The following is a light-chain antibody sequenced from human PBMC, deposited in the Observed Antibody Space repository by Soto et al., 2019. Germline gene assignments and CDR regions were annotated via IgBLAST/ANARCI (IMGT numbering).Light chain of an antibody. CDR2: EVS. V-gene: IGLV2-14*01. J-gene: IGLJ1*01. Sequence: QSALTQPASVSGSTGLSITISCTGASSDVGGYNYVSWYQQHPGKAPKLMIYEVSNRPSGVSNRFSGSKSGNTASLTISGLQAEDEADYYCSSYTSSSIDYVFGTGTKLTV. CDR3: SSYTSSSIDYV. CDR1: SSDVGGYNY.